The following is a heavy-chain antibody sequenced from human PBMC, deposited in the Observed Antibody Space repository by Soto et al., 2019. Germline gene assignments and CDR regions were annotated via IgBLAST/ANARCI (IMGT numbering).Heavy chain of an antibody. CDR3: VRAALGYCSSTSCYAGDGRGEGVDY. J-gene: IGHJ4*02. CDR2: IYYSGST. Sequence: PSETLSLTCTVSGGSISSGGYYWSWLRKHPGKGLEWIGYIYYSGSTYYNPSLKSRVTISVDTSKNQFSLKLSSVTAADTAVYYCVRAALGYCSSTSCYAGDGRGEGVDYWGQGTLVTVSS. CDR1: GGSISSGGYY. V-gene: IGHV4-31*03. D-gene: IGHD2-2*01.